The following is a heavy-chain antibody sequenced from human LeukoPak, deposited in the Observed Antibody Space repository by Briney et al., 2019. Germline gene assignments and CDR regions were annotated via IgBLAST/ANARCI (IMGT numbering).Heavy chain of an antibody. CDR3: ARLRGYISHDSGVGAFDI. D-gene: IGHD3-10*01. CDR2: IYHSGST. V-gene: IGHV4-30-2*01. Sequence: SQTLSLTCAVSGGSISSGGYSWSWIRQPPGKGLEWIGYIYHSGSTYYNPSLKSRVTISVDTSKNQFSLKLSSVTAADTAVYYCARLRGYISHDSGVGAFDIWGQGTLVTVSS. CDR1: GGSISSGGYS. J-gene: IGHJ3*02.